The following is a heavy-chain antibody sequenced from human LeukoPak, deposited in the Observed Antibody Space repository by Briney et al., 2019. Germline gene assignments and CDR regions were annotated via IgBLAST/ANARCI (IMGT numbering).Heavy chain of an antibody. Sequence: SETLSLTCAVYGGSFCGYYWSWIRQPPGGGLEWIGEIIHSGSTNYNPSLTSRVTISVDTSKNQFSLKLCSVTAADTGVYYCARGPDCSSTSCNSRAFDIWGEGTMVTVSS. V-gene: IGHV4-34*01. CDR1: GGSFCGYY. CDR3: ARGPDCSSTSCNSRAFDI. J-gene: IGHJ3*02. D-gene: IGHD2-2*01. CDR2: IIHSGST.